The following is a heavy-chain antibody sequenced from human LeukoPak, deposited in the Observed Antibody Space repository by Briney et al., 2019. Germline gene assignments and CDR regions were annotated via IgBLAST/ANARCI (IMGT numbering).Heavy chain of an antibody. J-gene: IGHJ4*02. CDR2: IYYSGST. CDR3: ARLDHTYYDILTGYSYPDTYFDY. CDR1: GGSISSGDYY. V-gene: IGHV4-30-4*01. D-gene: IGHD3-9*01. Sequence: SQTLSLTCTVSGGSISSGDYYWSWIRQPPGKGLEWIGYIYYSGSTNYNPSLKSRVTISVDTSKNQFSLKLSSVTAADTAVYYCARLDHTYYDILTGYSYPDTYFDYWGQGTLVTVSS.